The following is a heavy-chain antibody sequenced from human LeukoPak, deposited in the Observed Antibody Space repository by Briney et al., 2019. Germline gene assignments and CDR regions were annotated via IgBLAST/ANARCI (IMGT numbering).Heavy chain of an antibody. CDR2: ISSSGSTI. D-gene: IGHD3-22*01. CDR1: GFTFSDYY. Sequence: GGSLRLSCAASGFTFSDYYMSWIRQAPGKGLEWVSYISSSGSTIYYADSVKGRLTISRDNAKNSLYLQMNSLRAEDTAVYYCARAKYYYDSSGYFWGQGTLVTVSS. J-gene: IGHJ4*02. V-gene: IGHV3-11*04. CDR3: ARAKYYYDSSGYF.